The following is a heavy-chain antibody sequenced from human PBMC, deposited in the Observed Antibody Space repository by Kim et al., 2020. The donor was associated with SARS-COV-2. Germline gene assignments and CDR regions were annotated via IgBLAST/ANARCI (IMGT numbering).Heavy chain of an antibody. J-gene: IGHJ6*02. CDR3: AKARRMGGSYWGFANYYGMDV. CDR2: IWYDGSNK. V-gene: IGHV3-33*06. Sequence: GGSLRLSCAASGFTFSSYGMHWARQAPGKGLEWVAVIWYDGSNKYYADSVKGRFTISGDNSKNTLYLQMNSLRAEDTAVYYCAKARRMGGSYWGFANYYGMDVWGQGTTVTVSS. CDR1: GFTFSSYG. D-gene: IGHD1-26*01.